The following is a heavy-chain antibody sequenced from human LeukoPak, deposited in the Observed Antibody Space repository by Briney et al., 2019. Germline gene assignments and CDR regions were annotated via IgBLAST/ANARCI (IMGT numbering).Heavy chain of an antibody. D-gene: IGHD5-12*01. J-gene: IGHJ4*02. CDR3: GKDRPYDYDYSTASFDY. Sequence: GGSLRLSCAASGFTFTNYAMTWVRPAPGKGLEWVSTISASGDTTYYADSVKGRFTISRDNSKTTLYLHMNSLRADDTAIYYCGKDRPYDYDYSTASFDYWGQGTLVTVSS. V-gene: IGHV3-23*01. CDR1: GFTFTNYA. CDR2: ISASGDTT.